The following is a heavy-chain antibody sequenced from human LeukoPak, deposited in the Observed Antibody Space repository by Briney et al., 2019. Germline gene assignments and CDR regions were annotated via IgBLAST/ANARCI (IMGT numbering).Heavy chain of an antibody. Sequence: ASVKVSCKVSGYTLTELSMHWVRQAPGQGLEWMGWVNPNSGNSGYAQKFQGRVTMTRNTSINTAYMELINLQSDDTAVYYCARGTPYCSSASCYNYWGQGSLVSVSS. CDR2: VNPNSGNS. V-gene: IGHV1-8*01. J-gene: IGHJ4*02. CDR1: GYTLTELS. CDR3: ARGTPYCSSASCYNY. D-gene: IGHD2-2*02.